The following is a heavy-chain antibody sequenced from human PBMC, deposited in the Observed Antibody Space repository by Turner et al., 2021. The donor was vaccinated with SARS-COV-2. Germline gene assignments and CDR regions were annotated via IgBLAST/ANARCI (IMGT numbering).Heavy chain of an antibody. CDR2: ISIGGGTT. CDR1: GFTFSSYA. CDR3: AKVGNL. V-gene: IGHV3-23*01. Sequence: EVQLFESGVGLVPPGGSLRLSCAASGFTFSSYAMTWVRQAPGRGLEWVSAISIGGGTTYYADSVKGRFTISRDDPKNTLYLQMNSLRAEDTALYYCAKVGNLGGQGTLVTVSS. D-gene: IGHD1-7*01. J-gene: IGHJ4*02.